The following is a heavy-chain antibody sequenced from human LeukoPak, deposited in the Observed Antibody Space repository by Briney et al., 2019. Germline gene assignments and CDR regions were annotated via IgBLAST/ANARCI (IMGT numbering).Heavy chain of an antibody. D-gene: IGHD4-17*01. Sequence: GGSLRLSCAASGFTVSSNYMSLVRQAPGKGLEWVAVRSNDGSNKFCADSMKGRFTISRDNSKNTLSLQMNSLRPEDTAVYYCAKDRSYGDYGEPDYYFGMDVWGQGTTVTVSS. CDR2: RSNDGSNK. J-gene: IGHJ6*02. CDR3: AKDRSYGDYGEPDYYFGMDV. CDR1: GFTVSSNY. V-gene: IGHV3-30*18.